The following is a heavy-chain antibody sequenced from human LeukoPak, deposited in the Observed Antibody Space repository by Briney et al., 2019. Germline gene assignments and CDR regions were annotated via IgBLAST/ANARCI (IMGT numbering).Heavy chain of an antibody. CDR2: TYYRSKWYN. D-gene: IGHD6-13*01. V-gene: IGHV6-1*01. CDR1: GDSVSTDSAG. Sequence: SQTLSLTCAISGDSVSTDSAGWNWIRQSPSRGLEWLGRTYYRSKWYNDYAVSVKSRITINPDTSKNQFSLQLNSVTPEDTAVYYCASGSSSWYGDAFDIWGQGTMVTVSS. CDR3: ASGSSSWYGDAFDI. J-gene: IGHJ3*02.